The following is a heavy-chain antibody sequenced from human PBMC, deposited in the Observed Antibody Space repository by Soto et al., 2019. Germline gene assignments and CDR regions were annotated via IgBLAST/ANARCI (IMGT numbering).Heavy chain of an antibody. J-gene: IGHJ4*02. CDR2: IAPDNGDT. CDR1: GYTFATYG. V-gene: IGHV1-18*01. Sequence: QVQLVQSGAELKRPGASVKVSCKSSGYTFATYGISWVRQAPGQGLEWMGWIAPDNGDTNYEQKLRGRVTLTADTSTNTAYMEVRSLRSDDTAVYFCARLAPCNSGTCYFRPLDYWGQGTLVTVSS. D-gene: IGHD2-15*01. CDR3: ARLAPCNSGTCYFRPLDY.